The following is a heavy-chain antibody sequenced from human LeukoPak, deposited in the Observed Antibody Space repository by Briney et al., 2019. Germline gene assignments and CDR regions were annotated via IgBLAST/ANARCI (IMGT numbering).Heavy chain of an antibody. V-gene: IGHV4-61*02. CDR3: AAHPYSSGHR. CDR2: IYTSGST. Sequence: SQTLSLTCTVSGGSISSGSYYWSWIRQPAGKGLEWIGRIYTSGSTNYNPSLKSRVTMSVDTSKNQFSLKLSSVTAADTAVYYCAAHPYSSGHRWGQGTLVTVSS. D-gene: IGHD6-19*01. J-gene: IGHJ5*02. CDR1: GGSISSGSYY.